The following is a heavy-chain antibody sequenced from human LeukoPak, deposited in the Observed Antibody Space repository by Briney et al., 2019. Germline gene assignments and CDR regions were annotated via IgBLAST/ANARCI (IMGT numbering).Heavy chain of an antibody. CDR3: AKDFGPRGVGATPQY. J-gene: IGHJ4*02. Sequence: PGGSLRLSGAASGFPFDDYGMLWVRQGPGKGLEWVSFISWHGETTYYSDSVKGRFTISRDSGTNSLYLQMNRLRTEDTGFYYCAKDFGPRGVGATPQYWGQGTVVIVSS. D-gene: IGHD1-26*01. CDR1: GFPFDDYG. CDR2: ISWHGETT. V-gene: IGHV3-43D*03.